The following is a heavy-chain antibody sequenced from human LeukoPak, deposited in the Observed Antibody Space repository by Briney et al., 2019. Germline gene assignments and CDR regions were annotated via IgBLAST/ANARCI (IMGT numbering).Heavy chain of an antibody. V-gene: IGHV4-39*07. D-gene: IGHD3-3*01. J-gene: IGHJ4*02. CDR2: INHSGST. Sequence: SETLSLTCTVSGGSISSSSYYWGWIRQPPGKGLEWIGEINHSGSTNYNPSLKSRVTISVDTSKNQFSLKLSSVTAADTAVYYCARGCDFWSGYCYFDYWGQGTLVTVSS. CDR1: GGSISSSSYY. CDR3: ARGCDFWSGYCYFDY.